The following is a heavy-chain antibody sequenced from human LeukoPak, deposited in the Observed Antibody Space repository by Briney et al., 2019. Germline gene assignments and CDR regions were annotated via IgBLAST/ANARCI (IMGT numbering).Heavy chain of an antibody. J-gene: IGHJ4*02. CDR2: INPNSGGT. V-gene: IGHV1-2*02. CDR1: GYTFTGYY. CDR3: ARADSSSWYGGY. D-gene: IGHD6-13*01. Sequence: ASVKVSCKASGYTFTGYYMHWVRQAPGQGLEWMGWINPNSGGTNYAQKFQGRVTMTRDTSISTAYMELTSLISDDTAVYYCARADSSSWYGGYWGQGTLATVSS.